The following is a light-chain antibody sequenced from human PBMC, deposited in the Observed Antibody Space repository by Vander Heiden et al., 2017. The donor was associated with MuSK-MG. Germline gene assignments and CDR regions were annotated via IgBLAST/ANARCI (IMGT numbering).Light chain of an antibody. CDR3: QSYDSSRSGV. V-gene: IGLV1-40*01. CDR2: GNS. Sequence: SVLPQPPSVSGAPGPPLTISCTGSSSNVGAGYDVHWYQQLPGTAPKLLIYGNSNRPSGVADRFSGSKSGTAASLAITGLQAEDEADYYRQSYDSSRSGVFGGGTKLTVL. CDR1: SSNVGAGYD. J-gene: IGLJ2*01.